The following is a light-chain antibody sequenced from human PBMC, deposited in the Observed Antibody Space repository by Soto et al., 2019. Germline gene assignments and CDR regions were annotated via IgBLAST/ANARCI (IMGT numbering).Light chain of an antibody. V-gene: IGKV1-13*02. J-gene: IGKJ2*01. CDR3: QPCHAYPYT. Sequence: AIQLTQSPSSLSASVGDRVTFTCRASQGISSALAWYQLKPGKAPNLLIYDASDLRTGVPSRISGNGSGTDFNLTISSLQAEDLATYHCQPCHAYPYTFGQGTKLEIK. CDR1: QGISSA. CDR2: DAS.